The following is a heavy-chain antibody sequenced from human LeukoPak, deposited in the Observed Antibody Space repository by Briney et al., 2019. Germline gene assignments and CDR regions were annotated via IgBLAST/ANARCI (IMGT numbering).Heavy chain of an antibody. CDR3: ARDRGGGHMDV. V-gene: IGHV3-13*01. D-gene: IGHD2-15*01. CDR2: IGTTGDT. Sequence: GGSLRLSCAASGFTFTTYDMHWVRHATGKGLEWVSAIGTTGDTYYPGSVKGRFTISRENAKNSLYLQMNSLRAGDTAVYYCARDRGGGHMDVWGKGTTVTISS. CDR1: GFTFTTYD. J-gene: IGHJ6*03.